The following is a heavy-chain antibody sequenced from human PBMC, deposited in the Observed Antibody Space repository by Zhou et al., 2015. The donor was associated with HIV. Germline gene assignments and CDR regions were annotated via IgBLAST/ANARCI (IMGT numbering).Heavy chain of an antibody. Sequence: QVQLVQSEAEVKAPGASVKVSCKASGFAFTGYFLHWVRQAPGQGLEWMGWINPNNGDTNYAERFQRWVTMTRDTSVSTVYLDLNRLRSDDTAVYYCARDFPDPSGAYKSLPDYWARNPGHRLL. V-gene: IGHV1-2*04. CDR3: ARDFPDPSGAYKSLPDY. J-gene: IGHJ4*01. CDR1: GFAFTGYF. CDR2: INPNNGDT. D-gene: IGHD5-24*01.